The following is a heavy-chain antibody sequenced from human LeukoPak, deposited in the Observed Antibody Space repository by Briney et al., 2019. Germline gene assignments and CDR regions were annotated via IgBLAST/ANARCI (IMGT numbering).Heavy chain of an antibody. V-gene: IGHV4-4*07. J-gene: IGHJ4*02. CDR1: GGSISGYY. Sequence: SETLSLTCTVSGGSISGYYWSWIRQSAGKGLEWIGRIYISGSANYNPTLKSRVTMSIDTSKNQFSLQLNSVTAADTAVYYCARYPLNRGFDCWGQGTLVTVSS. D-gene: IGHD3-10*01. CDR3: ARYPLNRGFDC. CDR2: IYISGSA.